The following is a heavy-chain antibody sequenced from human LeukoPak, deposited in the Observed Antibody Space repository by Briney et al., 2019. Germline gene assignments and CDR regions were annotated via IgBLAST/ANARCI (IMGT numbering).Heavy chain of an antibody. CDR2: ITSDGSTT. D-gene: IGHD3-16*01. CDR3: AGDYIWGRLF. CDR1: GFSLSDYW. J-gene: IGHJ4*01. V-gene: IGHV3-74*01. Sequence: GGSLRLSCVGSGFSLSDYWMHWVRQTPGKGLMWVSRITSDGSTTWYADSVKGRFTVSRDNAKNTLFLEMDSLRDEDTAVYYCAGDYIWGRLFWGQGTLVTVSS.